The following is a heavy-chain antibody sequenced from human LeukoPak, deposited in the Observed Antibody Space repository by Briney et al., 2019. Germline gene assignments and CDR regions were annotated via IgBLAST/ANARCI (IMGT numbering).Heavy chain of an antibody. J-gene: IGHJ3*02. CDR2: IYSGVNT. V-gene: IGHV3-53*01. CDR1: GFTVSSNY. Sequence: PGGSLRLSCAASGFTVSSNYMSWVRQAPGKGLEWVSVIYSGVNTYYADSVRGRITISRDNSKNTVYLQMNSLRAEDTAVYYCASTLIAQWAFDIWGQGTMVTVSS. D-gene: IGHD2/OR15-2a*01. CDR3: ASTLIAQWAFDI.